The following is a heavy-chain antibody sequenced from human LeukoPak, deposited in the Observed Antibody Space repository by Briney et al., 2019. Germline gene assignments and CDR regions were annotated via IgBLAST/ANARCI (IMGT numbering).Heavy chain of an antibody. CDR2: ISSSSSTI. V-gene: IGHV3-48*02. CDR3: ARDRVVVPAAISYYYYGMDV. J-gene: IGHJ6*02. Sequence: PGGSLRLSCAASGFTFSSYSMNWVRQAPGKGLEWVSYISSSSSTIYYADSVKGRFTISRDNAKNSLYLQMNSLRDEDTAVYYCARDRVVVPAAISYYYYGMDVWGQGTTVTVSS. D-gene: IGHD2-2*01. CDR1: GFTFSSYS.